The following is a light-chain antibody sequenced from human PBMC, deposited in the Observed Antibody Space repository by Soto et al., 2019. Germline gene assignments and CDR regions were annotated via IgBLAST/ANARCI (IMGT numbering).Light chain of an antibody. V-gene: IGLV2-14*01. CDR2: DVS. J-gene: IGLJ2*01. Sequence: QSALTQPASVSGSPGQSITIPCTGTSSDIGGYNYVSWYLQHPGKAPKLIIFDVSNRPSGISNRFSGSKSGNTASLTISGLQAEDEADYYCSSYTSTVSRYVFGGGTQLTVL. CDR1: SSDIGGYNY. CDR3: SSYTSTVSRYV.